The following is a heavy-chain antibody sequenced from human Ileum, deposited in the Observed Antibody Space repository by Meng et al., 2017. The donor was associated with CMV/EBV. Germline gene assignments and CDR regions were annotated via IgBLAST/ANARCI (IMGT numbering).Heavy chain of an antibody. CDR1: RLSVSDNP. CDR3: AGKQMEAWRGYFDC. J-gene: IGHJ5*01. D-gene: IGHD3-3*01. Sequence: GGSLSLSCVASRLSVSDNPMTCVRQVVGQGLQWVSTLYEGGSAHYAPSVEGRFRISKDNSANMVYLQVNSLGVDDAAVYYCAGKQMEAWRGYFDCWGQGILVTVSS. CDR2: LYEGGSA. V-gene: IGHV3-53*01.